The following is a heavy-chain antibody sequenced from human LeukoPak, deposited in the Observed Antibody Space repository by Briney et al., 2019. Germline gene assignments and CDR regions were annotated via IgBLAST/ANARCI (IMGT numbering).Heavy chain of an antibody. CDR1: GFTFDDYA. CDR2: ISWNSGSI. J-gene: IGHJ4*02. CDR3: ARGAEGVAATDSNFDY. V-gene: IGHV3-9*01. D-gene: IGHD6-13*01. Sequence: YPGGSLRLSCAASGFTFDDYAMHWVRQAPGKGLEWVSGISWNSGSIGYADSVKGRFTISRDNARNSLYLQMNSLRAEDTAVFYCARGAEGVAATDSNFDYWGQGTLVTVSS.